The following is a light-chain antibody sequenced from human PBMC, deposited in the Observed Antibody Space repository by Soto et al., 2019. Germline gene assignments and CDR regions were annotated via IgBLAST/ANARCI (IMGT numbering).Light chain of an antibody. CDR2: DAS. J-gene: IGKJ1*01. V-gene: IGKV3-11*01. CDR3: QQRSNWPWT. Sequence: EIVLTQSPATLSLSPGERATLSCRASQSVSSYLAWYQQKPGQAPRLLMYDASNRATGIPGRFSGSGSGTDFTLTISSRDPEDFAVYYCQQRSNWPWTFGQGTKVEIK. CDR1: QSVSSY.